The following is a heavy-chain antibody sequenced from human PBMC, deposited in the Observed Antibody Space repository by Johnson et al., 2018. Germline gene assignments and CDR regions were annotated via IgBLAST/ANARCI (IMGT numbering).Heavy chain of an antibody. V-gene: IGHV3-33*01. J-gene: IGHJ6*02. CDR2: IWDDESNK. CDR1: GFSFSSFG. CDR3: ARDLYSSSSAWNHGMDV. D-gene: IGHD6-6*01. Sequence: VQLVESGGGVVQPGRSLRLSCAASGFSFSSFGMYWVRQAPGKGLEWVAVIWDDESNKYHLDSVKGRFTISRDKSKHTLYLQMHSLRAEDTAVYYCARDLYSSSSAWNHGMDVWGQGTTVIVSS.